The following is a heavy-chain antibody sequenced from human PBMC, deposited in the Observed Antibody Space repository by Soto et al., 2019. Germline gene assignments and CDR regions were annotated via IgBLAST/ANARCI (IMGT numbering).Heavy chain of an antibody. CDR2: ISGSDGST. V-gene: IGHV3-23*01. Sequence: EVQLLESGGGLVQPGGSLRLSCVASGFSFSSYAMSWVRQAPGEGLEWVSVISGSDGSTYYACSVKGRFTISRDDSKNTLYLQMNSLRAEDKAVYYCARDRERDAWYEDYWGQGTLVTVSS. J-gene: IGHJ4*02. CDR1: GFSFSSYA. CDR3: ARDRERDAWYEDY. D-gene: IGHD6-13*01.